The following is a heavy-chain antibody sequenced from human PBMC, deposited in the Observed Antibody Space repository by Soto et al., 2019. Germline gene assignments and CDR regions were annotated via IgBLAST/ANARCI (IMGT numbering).Heavy chain of an antibody. Sequence: EVQLLESGGGLVQPGGSLRLSCAASGFTFSSYAMSWVRQAPGKGLEWVSAISGSGGSTYYADSVKGRFTISRDNSKNTLYLQMNSLRAEDTAVYHCAKDVIPAYYDSSGYYARSFDYWGQGTLVTVSS. V-gene: IGHV3-23*01. CDR1: GFTFSSYA. CDR3: AKDVIPAYYDSSGYYARSFDY. CDR2: ISGSGGST. J-gene: IGHJ4*02. D-gene: IGHD3-22*01.